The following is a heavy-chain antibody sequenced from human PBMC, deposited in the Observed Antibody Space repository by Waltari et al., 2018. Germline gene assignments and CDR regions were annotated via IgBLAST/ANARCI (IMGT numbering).Heavy chain of an antibody. V-gene: IGHV1-24*01. D-gene: IGHD3-22*01. CDR1: GYTLTELS. Sequence: QVQLVQSGAEVKKPGASVKVSCKVSGYTLTELSMPWVRHAPGKGLEWMGGFDPEDGETIYAQKFQGRVTMTEDTSTDTAYMELSSLRSEDTAVYYCATSARDSSGYSLTDWGQGTLVTVSS. CDR2: FDPEDGET. CDR3: ATSARDSSGYSLTD. J-gene: IGHJ4*02.